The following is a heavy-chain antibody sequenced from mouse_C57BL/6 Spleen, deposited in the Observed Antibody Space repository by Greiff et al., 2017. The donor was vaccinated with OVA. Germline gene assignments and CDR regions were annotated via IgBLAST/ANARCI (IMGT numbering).Heavy chain of an antibody. V-gene: IGHV5-4*01. CDR2: ISDGGSYT. CDR3: ARGAGPFAY. Sequence: EVQVVESGGGLVKPGGSLKLSCAASGFTFSSYAMSWVRQTPEKRLEWVATISDGGSYTYYPDNVKGRFTISRDNAKNNLYLQMSHLKSEDTAMYYCARGAGPFAYWGQGTLVTVSA. CDR1: GFTFSSYA. J-gene: IGHJ3*01.